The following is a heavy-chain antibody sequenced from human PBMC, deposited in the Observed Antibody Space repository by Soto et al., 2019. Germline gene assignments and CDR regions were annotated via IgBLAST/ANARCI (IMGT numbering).Heavy chain of an antibody. D-gene: IGHD3-16*02. CDR2: IIPIFGTA. V-gene: IGHV1-69*13. CDR1: GGTFSSYA. Sequence: SVKVSCKASGGTFSSYAISWVRQAPGQGLEWMGGIIPIFGTANYAQKFQGRVTITADESTSTAYMELSSLRSEDTAVYYCARGVKNDYVWGSYSYIPYGMDVWGQGTKVTFSS. J-gene: IGHJ6*02. CDR3: ARGVKNDYVWGSYSYIPYGMDV.